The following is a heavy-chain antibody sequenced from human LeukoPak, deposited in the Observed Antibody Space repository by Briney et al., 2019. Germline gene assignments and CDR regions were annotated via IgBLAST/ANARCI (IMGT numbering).Heavy chain of an antibody. V-gene: IGHV3-48*03. CDR1: GFTFSSYE. CDR3: AVLPQFSGHY. J-gene: IGHJ4*02. D-gene: IGHD3-10*01. CDR2: ISSSGSTI. Sequence: GGSLRLSCAASGFTFSSYEMNWVRQAPGKGLEWVSYISSSGSTIYYADSVKGRFTISRDNAKNSLYLQMNSLRAEDTAVYYCAVLPQFSGHYWGQGTLVTVSS.